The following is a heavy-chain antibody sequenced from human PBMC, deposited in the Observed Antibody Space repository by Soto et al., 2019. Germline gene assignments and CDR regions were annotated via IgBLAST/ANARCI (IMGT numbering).Heavy chain of an antibody. CDR2: ISAYNGNT. Sequence: ASVKVSCKASGYTFTSYGISWVRQAPGQGLEWMGWISAYNGNTNYPQKLQGRVTMTTDTSTSTAYMELRSLRSDDTAVYYCARDRIFGHWFDPWGQGTLVTVSS. D-gene: IGHD3-3*02. J-gene: IGHJ5*02. CDR3: ARDRIFGHWFDP. V-gene: IGHV1-18*04. CDR1: GYTFTSYG.